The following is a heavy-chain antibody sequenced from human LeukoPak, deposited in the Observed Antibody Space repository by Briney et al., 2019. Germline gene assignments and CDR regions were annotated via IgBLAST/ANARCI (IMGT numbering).Heavy chain of an antibody. Sequence: PETLSLTCSVSGGSISSSSYYWNWIRQPPGKGLEWVGNIYYSGTTYYNSSLKSRVTISEDTSKNRFSLMLTSVTAADTAVYYCARQVSDYFYYYIDVWGEGTTVIVSS. J-gene: IGHJ6*03. CDR3: ARQVSDYFYYYIDV. CDR1: GGSISSSSYY. V-gene: IGHV4-39*01. CDR2: IYYSGTT.